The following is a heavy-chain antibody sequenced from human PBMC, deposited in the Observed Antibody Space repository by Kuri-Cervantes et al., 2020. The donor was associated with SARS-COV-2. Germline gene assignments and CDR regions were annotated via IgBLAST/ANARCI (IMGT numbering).Heavy chain of an antibody. Sequence: GESLKISCAASGFIFSRYSMNWVRQAPGKGLEWVSYISSSSSTIYYADSVKGRFTISRDNAKNSLYLQMNSLRAEDTAVYYCARGMGRYSSSFDYWGQGTLVTVSS. J-gene: IGHJ4*02. V-gene: IGHV3-48*01. CDR2: ISSSSSTI. CDR1: GFIFSRYS. CDR3: ARGMGRYSSSFDY. D-gene: IGHD6-6*01.